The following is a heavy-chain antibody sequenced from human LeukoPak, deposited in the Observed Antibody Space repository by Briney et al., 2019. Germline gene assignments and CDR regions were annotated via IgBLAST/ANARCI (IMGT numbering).Heavy chain of an antibody. CDR1: GFTFSSYN. J-gene: IGHJ4*02. Sequence: GGSLRLSCAASGFTFSSYNMNWVRQAPGKGLEWVSYISSSSTTIYYADSVKGRFTISRDNAKNSLYLQMNSLRAEDTAVYYCARVLTGYYFDRGQGTLVTVSS. CDR2: ISSSSTTI. D-gene: IGHD3-9*01. CDR3: ARVLTGYYFD. V-gene: IGHV3-48*01.